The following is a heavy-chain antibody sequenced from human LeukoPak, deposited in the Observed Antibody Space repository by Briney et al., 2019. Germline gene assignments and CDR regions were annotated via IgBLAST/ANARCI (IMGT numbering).Heavy chain of an antibody. Sequence: GSLRLSCAASAFTVSSYYMSWVRQAPGKGLEWVSVIYGGGGAYYADSVRGRFTISRDDSKNTLYLHMIGLRAEDTAVYYCARSPWGDSSGPYYFDSWGQGTLVTVSS. CDR2: IYGGGGA. D-gene: IGHD6-19*01. J-gene: IGHJ4*02. CDR3: ARSPWGDSSGPYYFDS. V-gene: IGHV3-53*01. CDR1: AFTVSSYY.